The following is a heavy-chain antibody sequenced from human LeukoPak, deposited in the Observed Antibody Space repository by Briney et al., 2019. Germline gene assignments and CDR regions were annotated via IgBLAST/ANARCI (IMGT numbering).Heavy chain of an antibody. CDR3: ARDRDQWLPERCDY. Sequence: ASVKVSCKASGYTFTGYYMHWVRQAPGQGLEWMGCINPNSGGTNYARRFQGRVTMTRDTSISTAYMELSRLRSDDTAVYYCARDRDQWLPERCDYWGQGTLVTVSS. V-gene: IGHV1-2*02. CDR1: GYTFTGYY. D-gene: IGHD6-19*01. CDR2: INPNSGGT. J-gene: IGHJ4*02.